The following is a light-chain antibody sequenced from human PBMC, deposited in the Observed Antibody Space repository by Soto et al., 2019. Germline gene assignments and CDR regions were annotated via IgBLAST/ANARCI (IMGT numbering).Light chain of an antibody. CDR1: QSIRDW. CDR3: QQYDSYSS. J-gene: IGKJ4*01. Sequence: DIQMTQSPSTLFASVGGRVTITFRASQSIRDWLAWYQQKPGKVPKLLIYKASNLESGVPSRFSGSGSGTEFTLTISSLQPDDFATYYCQQYDSYSSFGEGTKVDI. CDR2: KAS. V-gene: IGKV1-5*03.